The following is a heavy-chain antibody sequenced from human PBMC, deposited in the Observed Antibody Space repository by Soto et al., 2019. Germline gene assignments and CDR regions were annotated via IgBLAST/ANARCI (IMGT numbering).Heavy chain of an antibody. V-gene: IGHV3-21*04. CDR1: GFTFTRYS. Sequence: PGGSLRLSCAASGFTFTRYSMNWVRQAPGKGLEWVSSISSTTNYIYYADSMKGRFTVSRDNAKNSVYLEMNSLSAEDTAVYYCARPPGYISDWYYFDLWGQGTQVTVSS. D-gene: IGHD3-9*01. J-gene: IGHJ4*02. CDR3: ARPPGYISDWYYFDL. CDR2: ISSTTNYI.